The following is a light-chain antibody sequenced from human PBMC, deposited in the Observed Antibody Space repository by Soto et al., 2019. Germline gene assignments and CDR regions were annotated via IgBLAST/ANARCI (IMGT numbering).Light chain of an antibody. Sequence: EIVLTQSPGTLSLSPGEEATLSCSASQSVDSNYLAWYQQKPGQAPRLLIYGASTRATGIPARFSGSGSGTEFTLTISSLQSEDFAIYYCQQYNDWPRTFGQGTKVDI. V-gene: IGKV3-15*01. CDR3: QQYNDWPRT. J-gene: IGKJ1*01. CDR2: GAS. CDR1: QSVDSNY.